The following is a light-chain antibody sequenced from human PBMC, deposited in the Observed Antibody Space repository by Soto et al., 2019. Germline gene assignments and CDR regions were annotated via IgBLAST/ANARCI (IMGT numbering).Light chain of an antibody. CDR1: QSVSSNY. CDR3: QQYGSSPTWT. Sequence: ESGFTRSPGTLSLSPWERATLSCRASQSVSSNYLAWYQQKPGQAPRLLIYGASTRASGIPDRFSGSGSGTDFTLTISRLEPEDSAVSYCQQYGSSPTWTFGQGPK. J-gene: IGKJ1*01. V-gene: IGKV3-20*01. CDR2: GAS.